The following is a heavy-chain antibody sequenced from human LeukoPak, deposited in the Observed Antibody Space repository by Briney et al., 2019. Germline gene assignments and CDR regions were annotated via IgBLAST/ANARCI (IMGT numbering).Heavy chain of an antibody. CDR1: GYTFTSYG. J-gene: IGHJ4*02. V-gene: IGHV1-69*05. Sequence: ASVKVSCKASGYTFTSYGISWVRQAPGQGLEWMGGIIPIFGTANYAQKFQGRVTITTDESTSTAYMELSSLRSEDTAVYYCARGANIAVAGTRRRIFDYWGQGTLVTVSS. CDR2: IIPIFGTA. D-gene: IGHD6-19*01. CDR3: ARGANIAVAGTRRRIFDY.